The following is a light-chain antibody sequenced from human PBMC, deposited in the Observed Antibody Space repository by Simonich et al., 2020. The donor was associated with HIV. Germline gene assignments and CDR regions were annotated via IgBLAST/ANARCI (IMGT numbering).Light chain of an antibody. Sequence: QLVLTQSPSASASLGASVRLTCTLSSGHSRYDIAWHQQQPEKGPRYLMKVDSDGSHSKGDEIPDRFSGSSSGAERYLTISSLQSEDEADYYCQTWGTGNVVFGGGTKVTVL. CDR1: SGHSRYD. J-gene: IGLJ2*01. V-gene: IGLV4-69*01. CDR3: QTWGTGNVV. CDR2: VDSDGSH.